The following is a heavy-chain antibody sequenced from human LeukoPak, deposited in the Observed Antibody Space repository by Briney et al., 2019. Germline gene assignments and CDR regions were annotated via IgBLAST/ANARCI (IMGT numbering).Heavy chain of an antibody. V-gene: IGHV1-8*01. CDR3: ARSIVGVRQRNDY. CDR1: GYTFTSYD. D-gene: IGHD1-26*01. J-gene: IGHJ4*02. CDR2: MNPNSGHT. Sequence: ASVKVSCKASGYTFTSYDIIWVRQASGQGLEWMGWMNPNSGHTGYAQKFQGRVTMTRTTSISTAYMELTSLTSEDSAVYYCARSIVGVRQRNDYWRQGTVVTVSS.